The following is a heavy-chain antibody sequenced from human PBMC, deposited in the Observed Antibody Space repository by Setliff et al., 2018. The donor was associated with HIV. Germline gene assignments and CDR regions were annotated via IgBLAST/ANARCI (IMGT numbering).Heavy chain of an antibody. CDR3: IIAYSSGWLAPMGLDS. Sequence: SETLSLTCAVYGGSFSEYYWSWIRQSPGKGLEWIGEINHSGSTHYNPPLKSRATISVDTSKNQFSLRLNSVTAADTAVYYCIIAYSSGWLAPMGLDSWGQGTLVTVSS. CDR2: INHSGST. V-gene: IGHV4-34*01. CDR1: GGSFSEYY. J-gene: IGHJ4*02. D-gene: IGHD6-19*01.